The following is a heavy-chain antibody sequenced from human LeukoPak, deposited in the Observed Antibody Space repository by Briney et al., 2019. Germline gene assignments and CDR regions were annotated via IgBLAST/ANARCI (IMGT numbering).Heavy chain of an antibody. CDR1: GGSISSYY. CDR2: IYTSGST. V-gene: IGHV4-4*07. CDR3: ARVPHCTNGVCYSGTDY. Sequence: SETLSLTCTVSGGSISSYYWSWIRQPAGKGLEWIGRIYTSGSTNYNPSLKSRVTMSVDTSKNQFSLKLSSVTAADTAVYYCARVPHCTNGVCYSGTDYWGQGTLVTVSS. D-gene: IGHD2-8*01. J-gene: IGHJ4*02.